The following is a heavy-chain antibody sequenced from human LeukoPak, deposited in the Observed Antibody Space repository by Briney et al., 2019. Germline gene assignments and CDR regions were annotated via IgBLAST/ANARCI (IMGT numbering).Heavy chain of an antibody. Sequence: GGSLRLSCAASELTFSSYSMNWVRQAPGKGLEWVSYISSSSSTIYYADSVKGRFTISRDNAKNSLYLQMNSLRAEDTAVYYCARIYSSGWHAEFDYWGQGTLVTVSS. CDR3: ARIYSSGWHAEFDY. CDR1: ELTFSSYS. J-gene: IGHJ4*02. CDR2: ISSSSSTI. D-gene: IGHD6-19*01. V-gene: IGHV3-48*01.